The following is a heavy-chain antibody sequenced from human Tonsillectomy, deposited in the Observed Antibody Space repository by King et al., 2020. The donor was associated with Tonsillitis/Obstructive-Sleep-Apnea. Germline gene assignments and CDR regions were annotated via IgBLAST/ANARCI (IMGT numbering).Heavy chain of an antibody. Sequence: VQLVESGEGLVKPGRSLRLSCTASGFTFGDYAMSWFRQAPGKGLEWVGFIRSKAYGGATEYAASVKGRFTISRDDSKSIAYLQMNSLKTEDTAGYYCTRNIVVVPAAMEEYYFDYWGQGTLVTVSS. J-gene: IGHJ4*02. D-gene: IGHD2-2*01. CDR2: IRSKAYGGAT. CDR1: GFTFGDYA. V-gene: IGHV3-49*05. CDR3: TRNIVVVPAAMEEYYFDY.